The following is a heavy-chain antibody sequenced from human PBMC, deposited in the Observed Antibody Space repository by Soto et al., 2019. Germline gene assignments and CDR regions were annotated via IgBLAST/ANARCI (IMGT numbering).Heavy chain of an antibody. CDR1: GFTFSSYA. CDR3: ARDQTGTPDY. J-gene: IGHJ4*02. CDR2: ISYDGSNK. D-gene: IGHD1-1*01. V-gene: IGHV3-30-3*01. Sequence: PGGALRLSCAASGFTFSSYAMHWVRQAPGKGLEWVAVISYDGSNKYYADSVKGRFTISRDNSKNTLYLQMNSLRAEDTAVYYCARDQTGTPDYCGQGALVTLSS.